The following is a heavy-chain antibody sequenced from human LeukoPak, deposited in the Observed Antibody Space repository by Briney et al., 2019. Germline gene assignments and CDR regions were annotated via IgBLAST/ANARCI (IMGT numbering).Heavy chain of an antibody. CDR1: GGSISSYY. Sequence: SETLSLTCTVSGGSISSYYWSWIRPPPGKGLEWIGYIYYIGSTNYNPSLKSRVTISVDTSKNQFSLKLSSVTAADTAVYYCARQTILFIVVVAAARGSAFDIWGQGTMVTVSS. V-gene: IGHV4-59*08. D-gene: IGHD2-2*01. J-gene: IGHJ3*02. CDR2: IYYIGST. CDR3: ARQTILFIVVVAAARGSAFDI.